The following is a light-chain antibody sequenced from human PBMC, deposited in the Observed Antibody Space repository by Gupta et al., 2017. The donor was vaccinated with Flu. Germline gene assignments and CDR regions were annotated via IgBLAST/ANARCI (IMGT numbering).Light chain of an antibody. CDR3: MQALQSVT. CDR2: LGS. J-gene: IGKJ4*01. Sequence: DIVMTQFPLSLPVTPGEPAFISCRSSQSLLHSNGYNYLDWYLQKPGQSPQLLISLGSNRASGVPDRFSGSGSGTDFTLKISRVEAEDVGVYYCMQALQSVTFGGGTKVEIK. CDR1: QSLLHSNGYNY. V-gene: IGKV2-28*01.